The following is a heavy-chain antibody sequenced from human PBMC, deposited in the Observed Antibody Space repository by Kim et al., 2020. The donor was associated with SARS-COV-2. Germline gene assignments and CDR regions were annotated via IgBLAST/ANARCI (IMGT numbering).Heavy chain of an antibody. Sequence: SETLSLTCTVSGGSISSGNYYWSWIRQPAGKGLEWIGRIYTSGSTDYNPSLKSRVTISVDTSKNQFSLKLNSVIAADTAVYYCARDIWLLGDYYHGMDVCGQGTTVTVSS. V-gene: IGHV4-61*02. CDR3: ARDIWLLGDYYHGMDV. D-gene: IGHD2-15*01. CDR1: GGSISSGNYY. J-gene: IGHJ6*02. CDR2: IYTSGST.